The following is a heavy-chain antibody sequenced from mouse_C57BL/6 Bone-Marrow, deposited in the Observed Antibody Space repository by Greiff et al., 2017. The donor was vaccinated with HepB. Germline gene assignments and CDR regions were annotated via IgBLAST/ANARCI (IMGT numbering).Heavy chain of an antibody. CDR3: ARFATVPPWFAY. V-gene: IGHV1-53*01. D-gene: IGHD1-1*01. CDR2: INPSNGGT. J-gene: IGHJ3*01. CDR1: GYTSTSYW. Sequence: QVQPQQPGTELVKPGASVKLSCKASGYTSTSYWMHWVKQRPGQGLEWIGNINPSNGGTNYNEKFKSKATLTVDKSSSTAYMQLSSLTAEDSAVYYCARFATVPPWFAYWGQGTLVTVSA.